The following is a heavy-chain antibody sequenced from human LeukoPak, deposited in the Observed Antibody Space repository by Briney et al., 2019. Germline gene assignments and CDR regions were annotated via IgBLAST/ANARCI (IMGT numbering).Heavy chain of an antibody. CDR2: IYYSGST. CDR3: ARRSEYYYDSSGYYLDAFDI. V-gene: IGHV4-39*01. Sequence: SETLSLXCTVSGGSISSSSYYWGWIRQPPGKGLEWIGSIYYSGSTYYNPSLKSRVTISVDTSKNQFSLKLSSVTAADTAVYYCARRSEYYYDSSGYYLDAFDIWGQGTMVTVSS. J-gene: IGHJ3*02. D-gene: IGHD3-22*01. CDR1: GGSISSSSYY.